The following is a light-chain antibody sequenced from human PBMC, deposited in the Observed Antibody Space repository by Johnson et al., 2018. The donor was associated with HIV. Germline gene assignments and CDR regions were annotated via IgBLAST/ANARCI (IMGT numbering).Light chain of an antibody. CDR3: GTWDSSLSGV. J-gene: IGLJ1*01. CDR1: SSNIGNNY. V-gene: IGLV1-51*02. Sequence: QSVLTQPPSVSAAPGQKVTISCSGSSSNIGNNYVSWYQVLPGTAPKLLIYENDKRPSGIPDRFSGSKSGTSATLGITGLQTGDEADDYCGTWDSSLSGVFGTGTKVTVL. CDR2: END.